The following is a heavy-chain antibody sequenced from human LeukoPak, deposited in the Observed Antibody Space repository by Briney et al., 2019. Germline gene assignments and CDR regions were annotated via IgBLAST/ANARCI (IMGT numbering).Heavy chain of an antibody. CDR3: ARGGQWLST. CDR2: IYYSGGP. Sequence: PSETLSLTCTVSGGSISNYYWTWIRQPPGKGLEWIGNIYYSGGPRYNPSLKRRVTISVDTSKNQFSLKLYSLTAADTAFYHCARGGQWLSTWGQGALVTVSS. J-gene: IGHJ4*02. D-gene: IGHD6-19*01. V-gene: IGHV4-59*01. CDR1: GGSISNYY.